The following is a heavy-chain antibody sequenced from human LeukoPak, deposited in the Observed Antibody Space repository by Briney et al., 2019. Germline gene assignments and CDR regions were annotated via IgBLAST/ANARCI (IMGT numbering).Heavy chain of an antibody. D-gene: IGHD3-22*01. J-gene: IGHJ3*02. V-gene: IGHV4-34*01. CDR1: GGSFSGYY. CDR2: INHSGST. Sequence: PSETLSLTCAVYGGSFSGYYWSWIRQPPGKGLEWIGEINHSGSTNYNPSLKSRVTISVDTSKNQFSLKLSSVTAADTAVYYCVLTYYYDSSGFDAFDIWGQGTMVTVSS. CDR3: VLTYYYDSSGFDAFDI.